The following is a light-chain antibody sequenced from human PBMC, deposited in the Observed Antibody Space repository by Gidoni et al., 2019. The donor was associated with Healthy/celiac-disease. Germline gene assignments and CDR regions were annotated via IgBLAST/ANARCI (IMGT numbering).Light chain of an antibody. CDR1: QSISSY. CDR3: QQSYSTLWT. V-gene: IGKV1-39*01. CDR2: AAS. J-gene: IGKJ1*01. Sequence: DIQMTQAPASLSASVGDRVTITCRASQSISSYVNWYQQKPGKAPKLLIYAASSLQSGVTSRFSGRGSGTDFTLIISSLQPEDFATYYCQQSYSTLWTVGQGTKVEIK.